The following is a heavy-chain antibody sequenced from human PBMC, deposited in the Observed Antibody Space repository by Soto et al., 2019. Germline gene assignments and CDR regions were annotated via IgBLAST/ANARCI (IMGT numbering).Heavy chain of an antibody. V-gene: IGHV4-59*01. CDR3: ARTPGGYSYGYFDY. Sequence: SETLSLTCTVSGGSISSYYWSWVRQPPGKGLEWIGYIYYSGSTNYNPSLKSRVTISVDTSKNQFSLKLSSVTAADTAVYYCARTPGGYSYGYFDYWGQGTLVTVSS. J-gene: IGHJ4*02. CDR1: GGSISSYY. D-gene: IGHD5-18*01. CDR2: IYYSGST.